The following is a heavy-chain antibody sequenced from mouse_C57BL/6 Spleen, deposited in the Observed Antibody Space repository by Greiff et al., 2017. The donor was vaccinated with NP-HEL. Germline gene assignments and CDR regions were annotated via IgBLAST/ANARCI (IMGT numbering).Heavy chain of an antibody. D-gene: IGHD1-1*01. J-gene: IGHJ2*01. CDR2: IYPGSGST. CDR3: ARETFYYGSSPDY. CDR1: GYTFTSYW. V-gene: IGHV1-55*01. Sequence: VQLQQSGAELVKPGASVKMSCKASGYTFTSYWITWVKQRPGQGLEWIGDIYPGSGSTNYNEKFKSKATLTVDTSSSTAYMQLSSLTSEDSAVYYCARETFYYGSSPDYWGQGTTLTVSS.